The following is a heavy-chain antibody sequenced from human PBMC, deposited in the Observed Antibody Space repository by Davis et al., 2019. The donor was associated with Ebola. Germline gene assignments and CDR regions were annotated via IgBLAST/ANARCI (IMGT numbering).Heavy chain of an antibody. CDR2: IKTDGSTT. V-gene: IGHV3-74*01. CDR1: GFTFSAYS. D-gene: IGHD2-2*01. CDR3: VRDTSHQLPHWLYYFYGMDV. Sequence: GESLKISCSASGFTFSAYSMNWVRRAPGKGLEWVARIKTDGSTTRYADSVKGRFTISRDNTKNTLYLQMNSLRGEDTAVYFCVRDTSHQLPHWLYYFYGMDVWGQGTTVTVS. J-gene: IGHJ6*02.